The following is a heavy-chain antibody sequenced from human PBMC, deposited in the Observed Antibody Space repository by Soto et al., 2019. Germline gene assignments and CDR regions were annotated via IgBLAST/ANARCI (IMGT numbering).Heavy chain of an antibody. D-gene: IGHD3-10*01. Sequence: AGGSLRLSCAASGFTFSSYAMHWVRQAPGKGLEWVAVISYDGSNKYYADSVKGRFTISRDNSKSTLYLQMNSLRAEDTAVYYCARIPSFLSGGHFAYRGQGTLVTVSS. CDR3: ARIPSFLSGGHFAY. CDR2: ISYDGSNK. V-gene: IGHV3-30-3*01. CDR1: GFTFSSYA. J-gene: IGHJ4*02.